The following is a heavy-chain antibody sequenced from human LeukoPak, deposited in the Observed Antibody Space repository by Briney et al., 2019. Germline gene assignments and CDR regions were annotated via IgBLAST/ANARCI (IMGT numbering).Heavy chain of an antibody. CDR2: ISSSSSYI. Sequence: RSGGSLRLSCATSGFGFSSYWMNWVRQAPGKGLEWVSSISSSSSYIYYADSVKGRFTISRDNAKNSLYLQMNSLRAEDTAVYYCARELRDYVWGSYRLLLDYWGQGTLVTVSS. D-gene: IGHD3-16*02. CDR1: GFGFSSYW. J-gene: IGHJ4*02. CDR3: ARELRDYVWGSYRLLLDY. V-gene: IGHV3-21*01.